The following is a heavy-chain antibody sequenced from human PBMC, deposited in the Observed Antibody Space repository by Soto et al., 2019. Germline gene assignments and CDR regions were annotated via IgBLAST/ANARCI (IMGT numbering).Heavy chain of an antibody. CDR3: ARVPGGYWPRQAADY. V-gene: IGHV4-34*01. J-gene: IGHJ4*02. D-gene: IGHD6-25*01. Sequence: QVQLQQWGAGLLKPSETLSLTCAVYGGSFSGYYWSWIRQPPGKGLEWIGEINHSGSTNYNPSLKSRVTISVDTSKNQFSLKLSSVTAADTAVYYCARVPGGYWPRQAADYWGQGTLVTVSS. CDR2: INHSGST. CDR1: GGSFSGYY.